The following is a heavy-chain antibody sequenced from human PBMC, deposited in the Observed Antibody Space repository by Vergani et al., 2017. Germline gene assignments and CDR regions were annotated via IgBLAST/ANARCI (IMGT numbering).Heavy chain of an antibody. V-gene: IGHV3-53*01. CDR1: GFTVSSNY. Sequence: EVQLVESGGGLIQPGGSLRLSCAASGFTVSSNYMSWVRQAPGKGLEWVSVIYSGGSTYYADSVKGRFTISRDNSKNTLYLQMNSLRAEETAVYYCARNTGYGQWLVDYWGQGTLVTGSS. D-gene: IGHD6-19*01. CDR3: ARNTGYGQWLVDY. J-gene: IGHJ4*02. CDR2: IYSGGST.